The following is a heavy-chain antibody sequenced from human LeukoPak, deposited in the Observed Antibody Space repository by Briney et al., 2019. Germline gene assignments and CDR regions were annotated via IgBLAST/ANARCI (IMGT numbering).Heavy chain of an antibody. CDR1: GFTFSSYG. J-gene: IGHJ4*02. D-gene: IGHD5-12*01. CDR2: ISFDGSSK. V-gene: IGHV3-30*18. CDR3: AKGWWLRLDYFDY. Sequence: GGSLRLSCAASGFTFSSYGMHWVRQAPGKGLEWVAVISFDGSSKYYADSVKGRFTISRENSKNTLYLQMNSLRPEDTAVYYCAKGWWLRLDYFDYWGQGTLVTVSS.